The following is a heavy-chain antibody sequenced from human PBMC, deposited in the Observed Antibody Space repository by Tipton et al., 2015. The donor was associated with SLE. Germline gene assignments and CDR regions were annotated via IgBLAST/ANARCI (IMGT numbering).Heavy chain of an antibody. V-gene: IGHV5-51*01. Sequence: QLVQSGAEVKKPGESLKISCKGSGYSFTSYWIGWVRQMPGKGLEWMGIIYPGDSYTNYSPAFQGHVTISADKSISTAYLQWSSLKASDTAMYYCARHGWLRLGSFDYWGQGTLVTVSS. CDR3: ARHGWLRLGSFDY. J-gene: IGHJ4*02. CDR2: IYPGDSYT. CDR1: GYSFTSYW. D-gene: IGHD5-12*01.